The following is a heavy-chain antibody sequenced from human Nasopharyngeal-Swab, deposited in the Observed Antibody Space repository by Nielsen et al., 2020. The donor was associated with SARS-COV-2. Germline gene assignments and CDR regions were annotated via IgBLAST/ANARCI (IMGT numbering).Heavy chain of an antibody. CDR2: IIPIFGTA. CDR3: ARALTIEYSSSPGGY. Sequence: SVKVSCKASGGTFSSYAISWVRQAPGQGLEWMGGIIPIFGTANYAQKFQGRVTITADESMSTAYMELSSLRSEDTAVYYCARALTIEYSSSPGGYWGQGTLVTVSS. J-gene: IGHJ4*02. D-gene: IGHD6-6*01. CDR1: GGTFSSYA. V-gene: IGHV1-69*13.